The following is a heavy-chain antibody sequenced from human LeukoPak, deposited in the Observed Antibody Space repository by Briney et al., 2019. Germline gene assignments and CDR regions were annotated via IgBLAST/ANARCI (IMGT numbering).Heavy chain of an antibody. J-gene: IGHJ4*02. Sequence: GGSLRLSCAVSGFTVSTNYMSWVRQPPGKGLEWVSVIYSGGSTYYADSVKGRFSISRDNSKNTLYLQMNSLRAEDTAVYYCARGIVVVTAADYYFDYWGQGTLVIVSS. D-gene: IGHD2-21*02. CDR1: GFTVSTNY. V-gene: IGHV3-66*01. CDR2: IYSGGST. CDR3: ARGIVVVTAADYYFDY.